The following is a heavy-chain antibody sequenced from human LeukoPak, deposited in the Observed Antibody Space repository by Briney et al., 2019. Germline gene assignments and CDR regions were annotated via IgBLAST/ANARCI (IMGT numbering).Heavy chain of an antibody. CDR3: ARPMVRGVMDAFDI. Sequence: SVKVSCKASGGTFSSYAISWVRQAPGQGLEWMGRIIPILGIANYAQKSQGRVTITADKSTSTAYMELSSLRSEDTAVYYCARPMVRGVMDAFDIWGQGTMVTVSS. CDR2: IIPILGIA. V-gene: IGHV1-69*04. J-gene: IGHJ3*02. D-gene: IGHD3-10*01. CDR1: GGTFSSYA.